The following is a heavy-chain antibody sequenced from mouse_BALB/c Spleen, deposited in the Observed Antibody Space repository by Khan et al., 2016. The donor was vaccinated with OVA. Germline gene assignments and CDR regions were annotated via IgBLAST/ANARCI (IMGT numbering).Heavy chain of an antibody. CDR1: GYSFTGYF. J-gene: IGHJ2*01. CDR3: ARKNGSDFDY. CDR2: INPHIGET. D-gene: IGHD1-1*01. Sequence: VQLQQSGPELVKPGASVKISCKASGYSFTGYFMNWVMQSHGKSLEWIGRINPHIGETFYNQKFKGKATLTVDESSSTAHMELRSLSSEDSAVYYCARKNGSDFDYWGQGTTLIVSS. V-gene: IGHV1-20*02.